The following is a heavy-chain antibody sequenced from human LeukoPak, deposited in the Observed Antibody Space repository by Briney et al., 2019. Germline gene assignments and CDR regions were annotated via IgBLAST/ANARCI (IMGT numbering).Heavy chain of an antibody. CDR2: ISYDGSNK. J-gene: IGHJ4*02. CDR1: GFTFSSYA. Sequence: GGSLRLSCAASGFTFSSYAMHWVRQAPGKGLEWVAVISYDGSNKYYADSVKGRFTISRDNSKNTLYLQMNSLRAEDTAVYYCARDKYGSGRYYFDYWGQGTLVTVSS. CDR3: ARDKYGSGRYYFDY. V-gene: IGHV3-30-3*01. D-gene: IGHD6-19*01.